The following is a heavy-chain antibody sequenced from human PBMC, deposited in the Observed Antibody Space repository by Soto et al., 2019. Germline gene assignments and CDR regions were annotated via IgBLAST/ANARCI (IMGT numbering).Heavy chain of an antibody. J-gene: IGHJ3*02. CDR3: ESQDKLNDELTPDS. D-gene: IGHD1-1*01. Sequence: GGSLRLSCAASGFTFSNAWMSWVRQAPGKGLEWVGRIKSKTDSGTTDYAAPVKGRFTISRDDSKNTLYLQMNSLKTEYAAVHYCESQDKLNDELTPDSWGQRTTVTV. CDR2: IKSKTDSGTT. V-gene: IGHV3-15*01. CDR1: GFTFSNAW.